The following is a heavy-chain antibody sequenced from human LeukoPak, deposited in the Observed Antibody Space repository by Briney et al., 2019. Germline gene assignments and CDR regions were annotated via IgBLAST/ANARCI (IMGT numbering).Heavy chain of an antibody. J-gene: IGHJ4*02. CDR1: GFDFSIYT. V-gene: IGHV3-30*04. Sequence: PGGSLRLSCSASGFDFSIYTMYWVRQAPGKGLEWVAVIYYDGSNQYCADSVKGRFTVSRDNAKNTLYLQMDSLRAEDTAVYYCATDRNSGKYYDYWGQGTLVTVSS. CDR3: ATDRNSGKYYDY. D-gene: IGHD1-26*01. CDR2: IYYDGSNQ.